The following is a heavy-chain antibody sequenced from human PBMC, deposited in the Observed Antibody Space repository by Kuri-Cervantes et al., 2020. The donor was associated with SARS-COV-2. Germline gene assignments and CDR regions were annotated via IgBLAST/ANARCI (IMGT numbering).Heavy chain of an antibody. J-gene: IGHJ4*02. D-gene: IGHD6-19*01. Sequence: GGSLRLSCAASGFTFSSDWMSWVRQAPGKGLEWVANIKQDGSEKYYVDSVKGRFTISRDNAKNSLYLQMNSLRAEDTAVYYCARGRQWLALYYFDYWGQGTLVTVSS. CDR3: ARGRQWLALYYFDY. V-gene: IGHV3-7*01. CDR2: IKQDGSEK. CDR1: GFTFSSDW.